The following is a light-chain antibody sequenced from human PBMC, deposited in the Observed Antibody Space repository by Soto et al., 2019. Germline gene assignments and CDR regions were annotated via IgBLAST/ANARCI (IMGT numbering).Light chain of an antibody. CDR1: SSNIGSNN. Sequence: QLVLTQPPSASGTPGQRVTISCSGSSSNIGSNNINWYQQLPGTAPKLLIYSNNQRPSGVPDRFSGSKSGTSASLAISGLQSEDEADYYCAAWDDCLNGWVFGGGTKLTVL. V-gene: IGLV1-44*01. CDR2: SNN. J-gene: IGLJ3*02. CDR3: AAWDDCLNGWV.